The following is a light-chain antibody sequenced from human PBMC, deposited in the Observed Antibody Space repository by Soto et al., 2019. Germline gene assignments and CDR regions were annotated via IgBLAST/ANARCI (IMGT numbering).Light chain of an antibody. Sequence: EIVLTQSPATLSLSPGERATLSCRASQSVSSYLAWYQQKPGQAPRLLIYDASNKATGIPARFSGSGSGTDFTLTISSLEPEDFAVYYCQQRSNRPPIFTFGPGTKVDIK. CDR3: QQRSNRPPIFT. V-gene: IGKV3-11*01. CDR1: QSVSSY. J-gene: IGKJ3*01. CDR2: DAS.